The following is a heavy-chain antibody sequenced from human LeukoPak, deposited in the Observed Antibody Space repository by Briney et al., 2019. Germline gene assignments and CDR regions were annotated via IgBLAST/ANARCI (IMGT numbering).Heavy chain of an antibody. CDR3: AVYSGYSEEYYFDY. Sequence: PSETLSLTCTVSGGTISSYYWNWIRQPPGKGLEWIGYIHYSGSTKYNPSLKSRVTISIDTSKNHFSLKLSSVTAADTAVYYCAVYSGYSEEYYFDYWGQGTLVTVSS. D-gene: IGHD3-22*01. CDR2: IHYSGST. J-gene: IGHJ4*02. V-gene: IGHV4-59*08. CDR1: GGTISSYY.